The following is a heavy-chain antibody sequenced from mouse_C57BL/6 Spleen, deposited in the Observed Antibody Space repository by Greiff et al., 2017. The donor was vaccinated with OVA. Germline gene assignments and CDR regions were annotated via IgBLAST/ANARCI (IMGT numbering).Heavy chain of an antibody. D-gene: IGHD2-3*01. CDR3: ARMGDGYPTAYFDV. V-gene: IGHV8-8*01. J-gene: IGHJ1*03. CDR1: GFSLSTFGMG. CDR2: IWWDDDK. Sequence: VKLVESGPGILQPSQTLSLTCSFSGFSLSTFGMGVGWIRQPSGKGLEWLAHIWWDDDKYYNPALKSRLTISKDTSKNQVFLKIANVDTADTATYYCARMGDGYPTAYFDVWGTGTTVTVSS.